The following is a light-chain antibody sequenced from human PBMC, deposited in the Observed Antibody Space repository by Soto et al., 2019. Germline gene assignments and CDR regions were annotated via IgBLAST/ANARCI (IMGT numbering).Light chain of an antibody. Sequence: QSVLTQPPSVSGAPGQRVTISCTGSSSNIGASYDVHWYQQLPGTAPKLLIYGNSNRPSGVPDRFSGSKSGNTASLTISGLQAEDEADYYCSSYTSSSTRVFGTGTKVTVL. CDR2: GNS. CDR1: SSNIGASYD. V-gene: IGLV1-40*01. J-gene: IGLJ1*01. CDR3: SSYTSSSTRV.